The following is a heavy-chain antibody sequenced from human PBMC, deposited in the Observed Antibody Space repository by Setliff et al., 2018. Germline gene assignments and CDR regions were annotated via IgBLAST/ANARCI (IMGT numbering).Heavy chain of an antibody. V-gene: IGHV3-7*01. CDR1: GLSYINDW. J-gene: IGHJ4*02. Sequence: RLSCTASGLSYINDWVSWVRQAPGRGLEWLASINPHGSEKYYADSVKGRFTISRDNAKNSLSLQMNNLRTEDTAVYYCFGAGTCSYWGQGTLVTVSS. CDR3: FGAGTCSY. CDR2: INPHGSEK. D-gene: IGHD3-10*01.